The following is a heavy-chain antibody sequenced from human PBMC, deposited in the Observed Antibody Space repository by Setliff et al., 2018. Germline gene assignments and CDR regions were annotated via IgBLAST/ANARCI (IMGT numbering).Heavy chain of an antibody. V-gene: IGHV5-51*01. CDR3: ARLGAPASHDAFDI. CDR1: GYSFTSYW. CDR2: IFPGNSNT. Sequence: PGESLKISCKGSGYSFTSYWIAWVRQMPGKGLECMGIIFPGNSNTRYSPSFQGQVTISVDKSINTAYLQWSSLKASDTAMYYCARLGAPASHDAFDIWGQGTMVTVS. J-gene: IGHJ3*02. D-gene: IGHD6-25*01.